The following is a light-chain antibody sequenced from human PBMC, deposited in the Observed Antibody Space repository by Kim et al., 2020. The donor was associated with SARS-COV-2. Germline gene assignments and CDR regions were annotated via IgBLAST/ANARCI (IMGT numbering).Light chain of an antibody. Sequence: DIQMTQSPSTLSVAVGDRVTITCRASQNIGNWLAWYRQKPGKAPEVLIYQASSLETGVPSRFSGSGSGTEFTLTISSLQPDDFATYYCQQYSSYSTFGPGTKLEIK. CDR1: QNIGNW. CDR3: QQYSSYST. V-gene: IGKV1-5*03. J-gene: IGKJ2*01. CDR2: QAS.